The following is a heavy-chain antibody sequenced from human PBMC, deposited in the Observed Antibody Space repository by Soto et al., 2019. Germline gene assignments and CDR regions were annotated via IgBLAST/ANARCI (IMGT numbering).Heavy chain of an antibody. CDR2: INPDTGFT. CDR3: ARGSSGMSY. D-gene: IGHD6-19*01. V-gene: IGHV1-18*01. Sequence: QVQLIQSGAEVKKPGASVKVSCRASGFTFTHFGISWVRQAPGQSFEWMGWINPDTGFTKDAEKFQGRITVTSDTSTNTSYMELRSLTSDDTDLYYCARGSSGMSYWGQGTLVTVSA. CDR1: GFTFTHFG. J-gene: IGHJ4*02.